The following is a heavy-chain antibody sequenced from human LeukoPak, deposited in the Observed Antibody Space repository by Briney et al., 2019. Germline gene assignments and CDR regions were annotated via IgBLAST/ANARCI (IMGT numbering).Heavy chain of an antibody. J-gene: IGHJ3*02. CDR2: INPSGGST. V-gene: IGHV1-46*01. CDR3: ATAPGAADAFDI. D-gene: IGHD7-27*01. Sequence: ASVKVSCKASGYTFTSYYMHWVRQAPGQGLEWMGIINPSGGSTSYAQKFQGRVTMTEDTSTDTAYMELSSLRSEDTAVYYCATAPGAADAFDIWGQGTMVTVSS. CDR1: GYTFTSYY.